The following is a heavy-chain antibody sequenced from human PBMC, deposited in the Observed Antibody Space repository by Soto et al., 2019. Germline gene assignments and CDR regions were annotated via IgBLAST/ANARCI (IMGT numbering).Heavy chain of an antibody. Sequence: EVQLVESGGGLVQPGGSLRLSCAASGFTVSSYYMSWVRQAPGKGLEWVSVIYSGGSTLYADSVKGRFTTFRDNSKNTVYLQMNSLRAEDAGVYYCAREIGRGAAQTNYMAVWGKGTTVTVS. CDR3: AREIGRGAAQTNYMAV. CDR2: IYSGGST. CDR1: GFTVSSYY. D-gene: IGHD6-6*01. J-gene: IGHJ6*03. V-gene: IGHV3-66*01.